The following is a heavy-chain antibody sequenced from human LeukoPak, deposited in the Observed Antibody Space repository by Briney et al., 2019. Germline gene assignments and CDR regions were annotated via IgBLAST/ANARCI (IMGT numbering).Heavy chain of an antibody. Sequence: SETLSLTCAVSGGSISSSNWWSWIRQPPGKGLEWIGEIYHSGSTNYNPSLKSRVTISVDTSKNQFSLKLSSVTAADTAVYYCARERKNYYGSGSYYRINYYYYMDVWGKGTTVTISS. V-gene: IGHV4-4*02. J-gene: IGHJ6*03. D-gene: IGHD3-10*01. CDR1: GGSISSSNW. CDR3: ARERKNYYGSGSYYRINYYYYMDV. CDR2: IYHSGST.